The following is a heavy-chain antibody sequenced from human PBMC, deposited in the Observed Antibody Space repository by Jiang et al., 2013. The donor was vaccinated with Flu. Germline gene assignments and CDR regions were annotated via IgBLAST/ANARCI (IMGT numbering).Heavy chain of an antibody. Sequence: KPTQTLTLTCTFSGFSLSTSGMCVSWIRQPPGKALEWLARIDWDDDKYYSTSLKTRLTISKDTSKNQVVLTMTNMDPVDTATYYCARMRGYYGSGSHFDYWAREPWSPSPQ. J-gene: IGHJ4*02. CDR1: GFSLSTSGMC. D-gene: IGHD3-10*01. CDR3: ARMRGYYGSGSHFDY. V-gene: IGHV2-70*11. CDR2: IDWDDDK.